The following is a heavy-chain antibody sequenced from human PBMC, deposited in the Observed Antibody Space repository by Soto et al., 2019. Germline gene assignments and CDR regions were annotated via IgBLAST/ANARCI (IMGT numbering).Heavy chain of an antibody. D-gene: IGHD3-22*01. CDR3: AREGSDMIVVPNAFDI. Sequence: PGGSLRLSCAASGFTFSDYYMTWIRQAPGKGLEWVSYISSSGSTIYYADSVKGRFTISRDNAKNSLYLQMNSLRAEDTAVYYCAREGSDMIVVPNAFDIWGQGTMVTVSS. J-gene: IGHJ3*02. V-gene: IGHV3-11*04. CDR2: ISSSGSTI. CDR1: GFTFSDYY.